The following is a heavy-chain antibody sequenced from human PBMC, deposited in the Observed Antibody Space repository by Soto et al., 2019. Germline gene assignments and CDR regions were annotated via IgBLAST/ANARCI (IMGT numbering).Heavy chain of an antibody. Sequence: QVQLQESGPGLVKPSETLSLTCTVSGGSISSYYWSWIRQSPGTGLEWIGYIHYGGRTQSNPSLKGRVTISVDTSRNQVSLKLSSVTAADSAVYFCARARYQLLHPYYYGMDVWGQGTTVTVSS. CDR3: ARARYQLLHPYYYGMDV. CDR1: GGSISSYY. V-gene: IGHV4-59*13. D-gene: IGHD2-2*01. CDR2: IHYGGRT. J-gene: IGHJ6*02.